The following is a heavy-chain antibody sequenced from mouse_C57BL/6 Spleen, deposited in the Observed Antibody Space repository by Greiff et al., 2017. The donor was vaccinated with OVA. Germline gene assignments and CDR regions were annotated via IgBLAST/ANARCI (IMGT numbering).Heavy chain of an antibody. J-gene: IGHJ3*01. V-gene: IGHV1-9*01. D-gene: IGHD2-4*01. CDR1: GYTFTGYW. CDR3: ARWDYDYDRGPFAY. Sequence: QVQLQQSGAELMKPGASVKLSCKATGYTFTGYWIEWVKQRPGHGLEWIGEILPGSGSTNYNEKFKGKATFTADTSSNTAYMQLSSLTTEDSAIYYRARWDYDYDRGPFAYWGQGTLVTVSA. CDR2: ILPGSGST.